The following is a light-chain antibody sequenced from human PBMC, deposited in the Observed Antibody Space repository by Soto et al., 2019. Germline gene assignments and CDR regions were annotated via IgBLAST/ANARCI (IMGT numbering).Light chain of an antibody. Sequence: EIVMTQSPATLSVSPWERATLSCLTSQIVSINLSCYRHKPVQAPRLLIYVASTRSTLIPAMFIGSCSGAEFTLADSNMRPEDSAVYFCQQYHDWVTFGCGTEVDI. V-gene: IGKV3D-15*01. CDR3: QQYHDWVT. J-gene: IGKJ4*01. CDR2: VAS. CDR1: QIVSIN.